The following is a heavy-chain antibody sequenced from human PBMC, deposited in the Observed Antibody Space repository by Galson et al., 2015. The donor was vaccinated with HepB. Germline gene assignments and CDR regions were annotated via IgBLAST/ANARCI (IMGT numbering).Heavy chain of an antibody. J-gene: IGHJ4*02. Sequence: SVKVSCKASGYTFTTYAISWVRQAPGQGLEWMGWISAYNGNTNYAQNFKGRITMSTDTSTSTAYMELRSLRSDDTAVYFCARGATGGWFREGFWGQGTLVTVSS. CDR1: GYTFTTYA. CDR2: ISAYNGNT. CDR3: ARGATGGWFREGF. D-gene: IGHD6-19*01. V-gene: IGHV1-18*04.